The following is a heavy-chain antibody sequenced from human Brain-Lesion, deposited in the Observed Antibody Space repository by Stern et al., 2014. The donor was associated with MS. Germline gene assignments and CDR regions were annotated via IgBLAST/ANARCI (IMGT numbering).Heavy chain of an antibody. Sequence: QVQLVQSGPGLVKPSQTLSLTCNVSGDSISSGDNYWSWIRQSPGKGLEWIGDIHYIGSTFYNPSLKSRVSISVDTSQNQFSLSLSSVTAADTAVYYCARGESSRYYYYFDDWGQGTLVTVSS. D-gene: IGHD3-22*01. CDR3: ARGESSRYYYYFDD. CDR1: GDSISSGDNY. V-gene: IGHV4-30-4*01. CDR2: IHYIGST. J-gene: IGHJ4*02.